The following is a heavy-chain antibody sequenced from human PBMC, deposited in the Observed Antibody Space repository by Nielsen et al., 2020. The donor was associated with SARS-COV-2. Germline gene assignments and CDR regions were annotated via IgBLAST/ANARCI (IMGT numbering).Heavy chain of an antibody. CDR2: INTSTGNP. J-gene: IGHJ5*02. V-gene: IGHV7-4-1*01. D-gene: IGHD2-2*01. Sequence: ASVKVSCKASGYTFTSYDINWVRQAPGQGLEWMGWINTSTGNPTYAQGFTGRFVFSLDTSVSTAYLQICSLKAEDTAVYYCARDLSSTSWFGRETNWFDPWGQGTLVTVSS. CDR1: GYTFTSYD. CDR3: ARDLSSTSWFGRETNWFDP.